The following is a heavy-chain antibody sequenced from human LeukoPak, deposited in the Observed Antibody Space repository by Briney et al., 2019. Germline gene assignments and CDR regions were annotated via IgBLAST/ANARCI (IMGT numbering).Heavy chain of an antibody. J-gene: IGHJ5*02. V-gene: IGHV4-31*03. CDR3: ARGLGFGDQGWFDP. Sequence: KSSETLSLTCTVSGGSISSGGYYWSWIRQHPGKGLEWIGYIYYSGSTYYNPSLESRVTISVDTSKNQFSLKLSSVTAADTAVYYCARGLGFGDQGWFDPWGQGTLVTVSS. CDR2: IYYSGST. D-gene: IGHD3-10*01. CDR1: GGSISSGGYY.